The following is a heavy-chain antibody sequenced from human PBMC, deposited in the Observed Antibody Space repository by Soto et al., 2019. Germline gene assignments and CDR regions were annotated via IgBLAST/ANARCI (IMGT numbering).Heavy chain of an antibody. CDR1: GFTVSSNY. CDR2: IYSGGST. CDR3: ARVIAAAGDYYFDY. D-gene: IGHD6-13*01. V-gene: IGHV3-53*02. Sequence: EVQLVETGGGLIQPGGSLRLSCAASGFTVSSNYMSWVRQAPGKGLEWVSVIYSGGSTYYADSVKGRFTISRDNSKHTLYLQMNSLRAEDTAVYYCARVIAAAGDYYFDYWGQGTLVTVSS. J-gene: IGHJ4*02.